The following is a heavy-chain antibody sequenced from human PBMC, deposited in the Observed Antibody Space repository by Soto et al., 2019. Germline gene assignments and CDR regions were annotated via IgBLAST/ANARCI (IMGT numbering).Heavy chain of an antibody. CDR1: GYTFTGYY. V-gene: IGHV1-2*04. D-gene: IGHD3-10*01. CDR2: INPNSGGT. Sequence: ASVKVSCKASGYTFTGYYMHWVRQAPGQGLEWMGWINPNSGGTNYAQKFQGWVTMTRDTSISTAYMELSRLRSDDTAVYYCARGGSYGSGSYSSADYYYYMDVWGKGTTVTVSS. CDR3: ARGGSYGSGSYSSADYYYYMDV. J-gene: IGHJ6*03.